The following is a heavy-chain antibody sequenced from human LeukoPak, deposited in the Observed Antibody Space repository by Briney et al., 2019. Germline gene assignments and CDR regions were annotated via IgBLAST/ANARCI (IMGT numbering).Heavy chain of an antibody. CDR2: ISYDGSNK. D-gene: IGHD2-2*01. CDR1: GFTFSSYG. J-gene: IGHJ6*02. Sequence: PGGSLRLSCAASGFTFSSYGMHWVRQAPGKGLEWVAVISYDGSNKYYADSVKGRFTISRDNSKNTLYLQMNSLRAEDTAVYYCAKGTSWVPAAITGYYYYGMDVWGQGTTVTVSS. V-gene: IGHV3-30*18. CDR3: AKGTSWVPAAITGYYYYGMDV.